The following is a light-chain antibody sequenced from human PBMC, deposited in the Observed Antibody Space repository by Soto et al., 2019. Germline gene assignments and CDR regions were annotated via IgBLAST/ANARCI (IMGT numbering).Light chain of an antibody. CDR2: DAS. Sequence: ESVLTQSPANLSLSPGDRATLSCRASQSVSSYLAWYQQKPGQAPRLLIYDASTRATGIPARFSGSGSGTEFTLTISSLQSEDFAVYYCQQYNSWPETFGQGTKVDI. CDR1: QSVSSY. J-gene: IGKJ1*01. CDR3: QQYNSWPET. V-gene: IGKV3-15*01.